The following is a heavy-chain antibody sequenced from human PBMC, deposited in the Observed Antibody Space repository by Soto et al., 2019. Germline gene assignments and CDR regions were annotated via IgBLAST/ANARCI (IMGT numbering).Heavy chain of an antibody. Sequence: QVQLVESGGGVVQPGRSLRLSCAASGFTFSSYGMHWVRQAPGKGLEWVAVIWYDGSNKYYADSVKGRFIISRDNSKNMLYLQMNSLRVEDTAVYYCARGKVAAGIYFDYWGQGTLVTVSS. CDR2: IWYDGSNK. CDR3: ARGKVAAGIYFDY. D-gene: IGHD6-19*01. V-gene: IGHV3-33*01. J-gene: IGHJ4*02. CDR1: GFTFSSYG.